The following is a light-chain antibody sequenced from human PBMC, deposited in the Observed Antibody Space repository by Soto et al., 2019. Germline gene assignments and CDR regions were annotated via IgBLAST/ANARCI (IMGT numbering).Light chain of an antibody. CDR2: EVT. CDR3: SSYAASNNFYFV. V-gene: IGLV2-8*01. CDR1: SSDVGGYNY. Sequence: QSVLTQPPSASGSPGQSVTISCTGTSSDVGGYNYVSWYQQYPGRAPKLMIYEVTKRPSRVPDRFSGSKSGNTASLTVSGLQAEDEADYYCSSYAASNNFYFVFGGGTKLTVL. J-gene: IGLJ3*02.